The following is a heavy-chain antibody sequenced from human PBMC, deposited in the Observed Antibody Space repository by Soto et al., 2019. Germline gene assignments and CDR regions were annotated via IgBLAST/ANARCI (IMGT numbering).Heavy chain of an antibody. Sequence: QVQLQQWGAGLLKPSETLSLTCAVYGGSFSGYYWSWIRQPPGKGLEWIGEINHSGSTNYNPSLKSRVTISVDTSKNQFSLKLSSVTAADTAVYYCARRCRWSSSSSGKQGKGHYYYYYMDVWGKGTTVTVSS. CDR3: ARRCRWSSSSSGKQGKGHYYYYYMDV. CDR2: INHSGST. V-gene: IGHV4-34*01. D-gene: IGHD6-6*01. CDR1: GGSFSGYY. J-gene: IGHJ6*03.